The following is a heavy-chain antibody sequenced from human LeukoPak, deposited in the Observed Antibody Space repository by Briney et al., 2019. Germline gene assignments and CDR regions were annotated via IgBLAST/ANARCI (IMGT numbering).Heavy chain of an antibody. CDR1: GITFRSYG. J-gene: IGHJ4*02. Sequence: PGRSLRLSCAASGITFRSYGMHWVRQAPGKGLEWVAFIWYDGSNKYYADSVKGRFTVSRDNSRNTLFLQMNSLRAEDTAVYYCARGRQQLVLSYYFDYWGQGTLVTVSS. CDR2: IWYDGSNK. V-gene: IGHV3-33*01. D-gene: IGHD6-13*01. CDR3: ARGRQQLVLSYYFDY.